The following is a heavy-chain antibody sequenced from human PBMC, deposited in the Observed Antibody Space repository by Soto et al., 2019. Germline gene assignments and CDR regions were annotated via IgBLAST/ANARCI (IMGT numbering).Heavy chain of an antibody. V-gene: IGHV1-69*02. CDR2: IMPILGIA. CDR1: GGTFSSYT. D-gene: IGHD6-19*01. Sequence: QVQLVQSGAEVKKPGSSVKVSCMASGGTFSSYTISWVRQAPGQGLEWMGRIMPILGIANYAQKFQGRVTITADKSTSTAYMELSSLRSEDTAVYYCARRGLNPFDYWGQGTLVTVSS. J-gene: IGHJ4*02. CDR3: ARRGLNPFDY.